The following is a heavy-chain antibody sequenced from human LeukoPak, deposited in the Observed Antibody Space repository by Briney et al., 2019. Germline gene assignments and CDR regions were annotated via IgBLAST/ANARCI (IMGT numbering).Heavy chain of an antibody. CDR3: ARNTRITMIVDGWFDP. D-gene: IGHD3-22*01. V-gene: IGHV1-2*02. J-gene: IGHJ5*02. CDR2: INPNSGST. CDR1: GYTFTNYY. Sequence: ASVKVSCKASGYTFTNYYMHWVRQAPGQGLEWMGWINPNSGSTNYAQKFQGRVTMTRDTSISTAYMELSRLRSDDTAVYYCARNTRITMIVDGWFDPWGQGTLVTVSS.